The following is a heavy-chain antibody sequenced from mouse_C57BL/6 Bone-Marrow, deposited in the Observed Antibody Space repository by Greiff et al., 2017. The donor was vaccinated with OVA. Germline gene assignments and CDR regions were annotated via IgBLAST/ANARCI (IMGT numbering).Heavy chain of an antibody. D-gene: IGHD2-5*01. J-gene: IGHJ2*01. V-gene: IGHV1-15*01. Sequence: VKLQQSGAELVRPGASVTLSCKASGYTFTDYEMHWVKQTPVPGLEWIGAIDPETGGTAYNQKFKGKAILTADKSSSTAYMELRSLTSEDSAVYYCTRSYSNYGDFDYWGQGTTLTVSS. CDR1: GYTFTDYE. CDR3: TRSYSNYGDFDY. CDR2: IDPETGGT.